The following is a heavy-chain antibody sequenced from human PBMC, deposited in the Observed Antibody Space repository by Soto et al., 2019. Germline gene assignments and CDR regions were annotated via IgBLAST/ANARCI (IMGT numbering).Heavy chain of an antibody. D-gene: IGHD2-2*01. CDR2: IIPISGTA. V-gene: IGHV1-69*01. CDR1: GGTFSSYA. Sequence: QVPLVQSGAEVKKPGSSVKVSCKASGGTFSSYAISWVRQAPGQGLEWMGGIIPISGTANYAQKFQGRVTITADESTSTAYMELSSLRSEDTAVYYCARSQGSSTSLEIYYYYYYGMDVWGQGTTVTVFS. CDR3: ARSQGSSTSLEIYYYYYYGMDV. J-gene: IGHJ6*02.